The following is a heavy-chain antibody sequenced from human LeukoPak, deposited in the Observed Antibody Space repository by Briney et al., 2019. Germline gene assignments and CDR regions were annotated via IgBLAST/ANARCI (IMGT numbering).Heavy chain of an antibody. Sequence: GGSLRLSCAASGFTFSTYWMHWVRQAPGKGLVWVSRINSDGSSADYADSVKGRFTISRDNAKNTLYLQMNSLRAEDTALYYCAKAYDILTGSFVYWGQGTLVTVSS. J-gene: IGHJ4*02. CDR2: INSDGSSA. CDR3: AKAYDILTGSFVY. CDR1: GFTFSTYW. V-gene: IGHV3-74*01. D-gene: IGHD3-9*01.